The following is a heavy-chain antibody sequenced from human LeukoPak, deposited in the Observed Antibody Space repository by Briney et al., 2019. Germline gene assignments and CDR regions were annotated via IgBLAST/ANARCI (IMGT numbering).Heavy chain of an antibody. CDR2: THHTGGI. Sequence: SETLSLTCGVSGFSITGGYYWGWIRQSPGKGLEWIGTTHHTGGIYYNPSLKSRVTISLDTSKNQFSLKLTSVTAADTAVYCCVRQRGNCAGTSCYGGGLDPWGQGILVTVSS. J-gene: IGHJ5*02. CDR1: GFSITGGYY. V-gene: IGHV4-38-2*01. D-gene: IGHD2-2*01. CDR3: VRQRGNCAGTSCYGGGLDP.